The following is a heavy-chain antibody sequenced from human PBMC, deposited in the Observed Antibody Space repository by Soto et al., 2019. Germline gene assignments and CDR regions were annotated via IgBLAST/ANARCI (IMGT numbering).Heavy chain of an antibody. Sequence: QVQLVESGGGLVKPGGSLRLSCAASGFTFSDYYMSWIRQAPGKGLEWVSYISSSSSYTNYADSVKGRFTISRDNAKNTLYLQMNSLRAEDTAVYYCARGADCSGGSFYYYYGMDVWGQGTTVTVSS. V-gene: IGHV3-11*05. CDR3: ARGADCSGGSFYYYYGMDV. CDR1: GFTFSDYY. D-gene: IGHD2-15*01. J-gene: IGHJ6*02. CDR2: ISSSSSYT.